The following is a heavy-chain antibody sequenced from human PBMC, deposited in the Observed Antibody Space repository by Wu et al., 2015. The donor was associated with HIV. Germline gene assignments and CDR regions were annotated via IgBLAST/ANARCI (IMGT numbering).Heavy chain of an antibody. Sequence: QVQLVQSGAEVKKFGASVKVSCKASGYTFTGYYVHWVRQAPGQGLEWMGWTNVNTGGTNYAPKFQGRVTMTRDTSISTAYMELSRLTSDDTAIYYCARDELFRVDDAFDMWGQGTMVIVSS. CDR3: ARDELFRVDDAFDM. CDR2: TNVNTGGT. J-gene: IGHJ3*02. CDR1: GYTFTGYY. V-gene: IGHV1-2*02. D-gene: IGHD2-15*01.